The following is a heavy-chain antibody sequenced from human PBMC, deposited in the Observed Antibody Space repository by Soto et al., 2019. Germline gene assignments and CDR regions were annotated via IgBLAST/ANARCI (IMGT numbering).Heavy chain of an antibody. CDR2: IYYSGTT. Sequence: QVQLQESGPGLVKPSQTLSLTCTVSGGSISSASYSWSWIRQHPGKGLEWIGYIYYSGTTYYNPSLKSRVTISIGTSKNQFSLKLSSVTAADTAVYYCARSYDTMEGYFDYWGQGTLVTVSS. V-gene: IGHV4-31*03. CDR3: ARSYDTMEGYFDY. CDR1: GGSISSASYS. D-gene: IGHD3-10*01. J-gene: IGHJ4*02.